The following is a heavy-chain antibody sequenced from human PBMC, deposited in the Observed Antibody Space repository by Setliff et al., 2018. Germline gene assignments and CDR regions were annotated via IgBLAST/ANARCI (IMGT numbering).Heavy chain of an antibody. CDR1: GFSLSTSLVG. CDR2: IYWNDEK. J-gene: IGHJ4*02. CDR3: ARINMVRGVPPHLDY. V-gene: IGHV2-5*01. Sequence: NPTQTLTLTCTFSGFSLSTSLVGVGWIRQPPGKALEWLAIIYWNDEKRYSPSLKSRLTITKDTTKNQVVLTMTNMDPVDTARYYCARINMVRGVPPHLDYWGQGTLVTVSS. D-gene: IGHD3-10*01.